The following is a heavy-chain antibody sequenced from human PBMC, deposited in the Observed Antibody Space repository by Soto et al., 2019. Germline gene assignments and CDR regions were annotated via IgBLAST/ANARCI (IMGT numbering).Heavy chain of an antibody. D-gene: IGHD2-2*01. CDR1: GYTFTSYG. CDR3: ARVPWVVVAKPWSYGMDV. CDR2: ISAYNGNT. V-gene: IGHV1-18*01. J-gene: IGHJ6*02. Sequence: QVQLVQSGAEVKKPGASVKVSCKASGYTFTSYGISWVRQAPGQGLEWMGWISAYNGNTNYAQKLQGRVTMTTDTSTSTDYVELRSLRSADTAVYYCARVPWVVVAKPWSYGMDVWGQGTTVTVSS.